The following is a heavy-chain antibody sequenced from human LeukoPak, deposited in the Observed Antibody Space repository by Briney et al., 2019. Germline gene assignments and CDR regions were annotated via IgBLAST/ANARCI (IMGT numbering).Heavy chain of an antibody. V-gene: IGHV1-69*13. Sequence: GASVKVSCKASGGTFSSYAISWVRQAPGQGLEWMGGIIPIFGTANYAQKFQGRVTITADEPTSTAYMELSSLRSEDTAVYYCARGSYSDWYFDLWGRGTLVTVSS. CDR3: ARGSYSDWYFDL. D-gene: IGHD2-15*01. J-gene: IGHJ2*01. CDR1: GGTFSSYA. CDR2: IIPIFGTA.